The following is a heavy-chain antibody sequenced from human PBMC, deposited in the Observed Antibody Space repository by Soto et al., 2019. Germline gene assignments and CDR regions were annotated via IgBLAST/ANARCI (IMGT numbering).Heavy chain of an antibody. CDR2: IYTSGIT. J-gene: IGHJ5*02. CDR1: GGSISSYY. CDR3: ARLGSNSWTAAGYNWFDP. V-gene: IGHV4-4*07. Sequence: SETLSLTCTVSGGSISSYYWSWIRQPAGKGLEWIGRIYTSGITNYNPSLKSRVTMSVDTSKNQFSLKLSSVTAADTAVYYCARLGSNSWTAAGYNWFDPWGQGTMITVYS. D-gene: IGHD6-13*01.